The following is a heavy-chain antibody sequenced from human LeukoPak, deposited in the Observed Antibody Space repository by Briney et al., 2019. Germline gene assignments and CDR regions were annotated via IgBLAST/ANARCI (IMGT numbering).Heavy chain of an antibody. Sequence: PGRSLRLSCVASGFTFSRYAMHWVRRAPGKGLEWVAVMSYHGSNEHYADSVKGRFTISRDNSKNTLYLQMNSLRAEDTAVYYCARDPYSGYDWGQGTLVTVSS. D-gene: IGHD5-12*01. CDR2: MSYHGSNE. V-gene: IGHV3-30-3*01. CDR3: ARDPYSGYD. CDR1: GFTFSRYA. J-gene: IGHJ4*02.